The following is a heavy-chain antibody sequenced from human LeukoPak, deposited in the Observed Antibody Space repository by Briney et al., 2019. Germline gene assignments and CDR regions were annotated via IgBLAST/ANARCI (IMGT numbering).Heavy chain of an antibody. V-gene: IGHV3-7*01. Sequence: PGGSLRLSCAASGFTFSSYWMSWVRQAPGKGLEWVANIKQDGSEKYYVDSVKGRFTISRDNAKNSLYLQMNSLRAEDTAVYYCARPKLTYWVFFSGWGQGTLVTVSS. CDR3: ARPKLTYWVFFSG. CDR2: IKQDGSEK. D-gene: IGHD3-10*01. CDR1: GFTFSSYW. J-gene: IGHJ4*02.